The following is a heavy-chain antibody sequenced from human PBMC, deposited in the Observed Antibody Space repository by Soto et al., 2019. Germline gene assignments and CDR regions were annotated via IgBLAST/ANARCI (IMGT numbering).Heavy chain of an antibody. CDR3: AGESGENWSYEAY. V-gene: IGHV4-39*07. J-gene: IGHJ4*02. D-gene: IGHD1-7*01. Sequence: SETLSLTCTVSGVSINSSGYYWGWLRQPPGKGLEWIESMFYTGNTYYNPSLKSRITIAVDTSKNQFSLNLTSVTAADTAVYYCAGESGENWSYEAYWGQGTLVTVSS. CDR2: MFYTGNT. CDR1: GVSINSSGYY.